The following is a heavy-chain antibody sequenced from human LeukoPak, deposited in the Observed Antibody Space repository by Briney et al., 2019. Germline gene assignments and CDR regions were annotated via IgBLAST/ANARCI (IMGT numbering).Heavy chain of an antibody. CDR3: AKINNSDDY. J-gene: IGHJ4*02. CDR2: ISPHGDIE. CDR1: GFTFTTFG. D-gene: IGHD1/OR15-1a*01. Sequence: GGSLRLSCAASGFTFTTFGIHWVRQAPGKGLEWVAAISPHGDIEYYTDSVKGRFTISRDNSKNMIYLQMNSLRDEDSAVYYCAKINNSDDYWGQGNLVTVSS. V-gene: IGHV3-30*18.